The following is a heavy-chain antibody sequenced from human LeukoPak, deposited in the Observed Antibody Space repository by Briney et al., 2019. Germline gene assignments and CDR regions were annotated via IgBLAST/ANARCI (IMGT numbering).Heavy chain of an antibody. D-gene: IGHD2-2*01. V-gene: IGHV4-30-4*08. Sequence: PSETLSLTCAVYGGSFSGYYWSWIRQPPGKGLEWIGYIYYSGSTYYNPSLKSRATISVDTSKNQFSLKLSSVIAADTAVYYCARGMFVVVPAAMGNWFDPWGQGTLVTVSS. CDR1: GGSFSGYY. J-gene: IGHJ5*02. CDR2: IYYSGST. CDR3: ARGMFVVVPAAMGNWFDP.